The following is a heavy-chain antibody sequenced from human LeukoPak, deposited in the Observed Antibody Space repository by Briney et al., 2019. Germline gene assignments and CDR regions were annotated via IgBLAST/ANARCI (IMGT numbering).Heavy chain of an antibody. CDR3: ARGGAVGNSPYSMDV. D-gene: IGHD1-26*01. J-gene: IGHJ6*02. CDR1: GDSISGFY. V-gene: IGHV4-31*03. CDR2: IYYSGST. Sequence: SETLSLTCTVSGDSISGFYWSWIRQHPGKGLEWIGYIYYSGSTYYNPSLKSRVTISVDTSKNQFSLKLSSVTAADTAVYYCARGGAVGNSPYSMDVWGQGTRVTVSS.